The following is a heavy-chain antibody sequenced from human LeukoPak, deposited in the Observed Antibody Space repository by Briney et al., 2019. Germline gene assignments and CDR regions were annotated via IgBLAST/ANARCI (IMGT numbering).Heavy chain of an antibody. J-gene: IGHJ4*02. D-gene: IGHD2-15*01. Sequence: GGSLRLSCAASEFTFNNYAMSWVRQAPGKGLEWVSTISGSGVSTYYADSVKGRFTISRDNSKNTLYLQMNSLRAEDTAVYYCAKAPVTSCRGAFCYPFDYWGQGTLVTVSS. CDR2: ISGSGVST. V-gene: IGHV3-23*01. CDR1: EFTFNNYA. CDR3: AKAPVTSCRGAFCYPFDY.